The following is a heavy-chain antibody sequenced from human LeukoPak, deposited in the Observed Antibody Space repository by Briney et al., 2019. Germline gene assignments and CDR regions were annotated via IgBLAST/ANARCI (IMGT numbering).Heavy chain of an antibody. CDR1: GITFTSYP. CDR2: ISGSGGTT. V-gene: IGHV3-23*01. Sequence: GGSLRLSCAASGITFTSYPMSWVRQAPGKGLEWVSAISGSGGTTYYADSVKGRFTISRDNSKNTLYLQMNSLRAEDTAVYYCAKYSGYCTSTSCQSLYYYYYMDVWGKGPRSPSP. D-gene: IGHD2-2*01. J-gene: IGHJ6*03. CDR3: AKYSGYCTSTSCQSLYYYYYMDV.